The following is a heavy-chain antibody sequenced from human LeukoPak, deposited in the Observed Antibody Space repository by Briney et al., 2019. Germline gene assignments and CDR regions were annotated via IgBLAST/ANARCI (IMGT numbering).Heavy chain of an antibody. CDR1: GFTFTNYW. CDR3: ATYRVSHGMDV. J-gene: IGHJ6*02. D-gene: IGHD3-16*02. Sequence: GGSLRLSCAASGFTFTNYWMAWVRQAPGKGLEWVANINADGSVEYLVDSVQGRFSISRDNAKDQLYLQMNSLRAEDAAVYYCATYRVSHGMDVWGQGTTVTVSS. CDR2: INADGSVE. V-gene: IGHV3-7*01.